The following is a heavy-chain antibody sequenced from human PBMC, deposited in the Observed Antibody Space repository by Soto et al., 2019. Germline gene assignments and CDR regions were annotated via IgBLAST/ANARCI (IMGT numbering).Heavy chain of an antibody. J-gene: IGHJ6*02. CDR1: GGSISSGDYY. Sequence: SETLSLTCTVSGGSISSGDYYWSWIRLPPGKGLEWIGYIYYSGSTYYNPSLKSRVTISVDTSKNQFSLKLSSVTAADTAVYYCARALYSSFPRYYYYGMDVWGQGTTVT. D-gene: IGHD4-4*01. V-gene: IGHV4-30-4*01. CDR3: ARALYSSFPRYYYYGMDV. CDR2: IYYSGST.